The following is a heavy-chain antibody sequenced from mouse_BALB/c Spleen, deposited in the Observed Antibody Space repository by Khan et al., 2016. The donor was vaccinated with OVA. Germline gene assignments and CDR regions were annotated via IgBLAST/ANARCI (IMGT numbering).Heavy chain of an antibody. CDR3: ARQPYYHYNIMDY. J-gene: IGHJ4*01. Sequence: VELVESGPGLAAPSQSLSITCTISGFSLTTYGVHWVRQPPGKGLEWLVVIWSDGTTNYYSALKSRLTITKDNSQRQVFLKMNSLQTDDTAIYFCARQPYYHYNIMDYWGQGTSVTVSS. V-gene: IGHV2-6-1*01. CDR2: IWSDGTT. CDR1: GFSLTTYG. D-gene: IGHD2-10*01.